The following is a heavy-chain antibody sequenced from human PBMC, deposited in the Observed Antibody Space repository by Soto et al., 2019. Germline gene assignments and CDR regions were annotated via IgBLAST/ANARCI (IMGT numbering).Heavy chain of an antibody. CDR1: GDSVRSGDYY. J-gene: IGHJ4*02. D-gene: IGHD3-9*01. CDR2: IYYSGST. CDR3: ARRPRDLDWLSVPPVFDY. V-gene: IGHV4-61*08. Sequence: QVQLQESGPGLVKPSETLSLTCTVSGDSVRSGDYYWSWIRQPPGKGLEWIGHIYYSGSTNYNPSLKSRVTISVHTSKNQFSLKLTSVTAADTAMYYCARRPRDLDWLSVPPVFDYWGQGILVTVSS.